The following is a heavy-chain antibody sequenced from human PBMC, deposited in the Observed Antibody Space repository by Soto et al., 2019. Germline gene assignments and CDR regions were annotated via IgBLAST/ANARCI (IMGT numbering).Heavy chain of an antibody. D-gene: IGHD4-17*01. Sequence: PSETLSLTCPVSGGSISSGGYYWSWIRQHPGKGLEWIGYIYYSGSTYYNPSLKSRVTISVDTSKNQFSLKLNSVTAADTAVYYCARDDYGNYSCWGGRDVWGQGTTVTVSS. J-gene: IGHJ6*02. V-gene: IGHV4-31*03. CDR2: IYYSGST. CDR1: GGSISSGGYY. CDR3: ARDDYGNYSCWGGRDV.